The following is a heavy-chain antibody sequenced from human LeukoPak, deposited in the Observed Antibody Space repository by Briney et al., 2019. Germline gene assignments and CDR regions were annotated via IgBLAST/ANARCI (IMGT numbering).Heavy chain of an antibody. CDR3: AKRGVVIRVILVGFHKEAYYFDS. Sequence: TGGSLRLSCAVSGITLSNYAMSWVRQAPGKGLEWVAGISGSGGGTHYADSVKCRFTISRDNPKNAMYVQMSNLRAGDMAVYFCAKRGVVIRVILVGFHKEAYYFDSWGQGALVTVSS. J-gene: IGHJ4*02. CDR2: ISGSGGGT. CDR1: GITLSNYA. V-gene: IGHV3-23*01. D-gene: IGHD3-22*01.